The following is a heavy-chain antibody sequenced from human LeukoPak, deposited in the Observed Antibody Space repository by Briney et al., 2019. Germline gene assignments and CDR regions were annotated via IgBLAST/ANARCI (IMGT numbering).Heavy chain of an antibody. CDR2: ISYDGSNK. Sequence: GRSLRLSCAASGFTFSSYAMHWVRQAPGKGLEWVAVISYDGSNKYYADSVKGRFTISRDNSKNTLYLQMNSLRAEDTAVYYCARPEGDYQGHDAFDIWGQGTVVTVSS. CDR1: GFTFSSYA. V-gene: IGHV3-30-3*01. J-gene: IGHJ3*02. D-gene: IGHD4-17*01. CDR3: ARPEGDYQGHDAFDI.